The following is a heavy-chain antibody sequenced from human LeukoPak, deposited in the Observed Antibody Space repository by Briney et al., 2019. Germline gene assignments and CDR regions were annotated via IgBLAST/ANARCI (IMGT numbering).Heavy chain of an antibody. CDR2: IRNKANSYAT. Sequence: GGSLKLSCAASGFTFSGSAMHWVRQASGTGLEWVGRIRNKANSYATAYAASVKGRFTISRDDSKNTAYLQMDSLRAEDTAVYYCARGRWYFDLWGRGTLVTVSS. CDR3: ARGRWYFDL. J-gene: IGHJ2*01. V-gene: IGHV3-73*01. CDR1: GFTFSGSA.